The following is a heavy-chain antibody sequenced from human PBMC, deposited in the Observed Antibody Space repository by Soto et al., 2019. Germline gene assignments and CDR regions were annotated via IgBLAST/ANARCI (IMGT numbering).Heavy chain of an antibody. CDR2: INPDGGST. V-gene: IGHV1-46*03. CDR3: ARGHGDTSDFWSWHADH. CDR1: GYVFTHYY. J-gene: IGHJ5*02. D-gene: IGHD3-3*01. Sequence: QVQLVQSGAELVKPGASVTVSCKISGYVFTHYYLHWVRQAPGQGLEWMGIINPDGGSTAYARKFQGRFNMTTDTSTNTVHLELRSLRSDDTAVYYCARGHGDTSDFWSWHADHWGQGTLVTVSS.